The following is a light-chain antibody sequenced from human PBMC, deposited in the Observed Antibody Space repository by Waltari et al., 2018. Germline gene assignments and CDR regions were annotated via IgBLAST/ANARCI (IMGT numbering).Light chain of an antibody. V-gene: IGLV2-14*03. J-gene: IGLJ1*01. CDR1: SHDGCGYNF. CDR2: DVT. CDR3: SSYTSATIYV. Sequence: QSALNQPASVSGCPGQSIPISCNGTSHDGCGYNFVSWYQQHPGKAPKLIIYDVTKRPSGVSIRFSGSKSGNTASLTISGLQTEDEADYYCSSYTSATIYVFGIGTKVVVL.